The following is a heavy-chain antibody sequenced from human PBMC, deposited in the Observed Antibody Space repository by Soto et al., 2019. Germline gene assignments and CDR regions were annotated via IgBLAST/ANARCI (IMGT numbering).Heavy chain of an antibody. CDR2: IIPIFGTA. CDR3: ARDPRFNSGGFDY. D-gene: IGHD1-26*01. J-gene: IGHJ4*02. Sequence: SVKVSCKASGGTFSSYAISWVRQAPGQGLEWMGGIIPIFGTANYAQKFQGRVTITADESTSTAYMELSSLRSEDTAVYYCARDPRFNSGGFDYWGQGTLVTVSS. V-gene: IGHV1-69*13. CDR1: GGTFSSYA.